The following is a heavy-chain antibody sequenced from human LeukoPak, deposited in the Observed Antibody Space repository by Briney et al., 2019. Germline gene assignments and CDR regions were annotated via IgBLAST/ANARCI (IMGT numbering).Heavy chain of an antibody. J-gene: IGHJ5*02. CDR2: ISASGHAT. V-gene: IGHV3-23*01. Sequence: QPGGSLRLSCAASGFTFSSYAMSWVRQAPGKGLEAPGKGLEWVSTISASGHATYYPDSVRGRFTVSRDNSKSTLHLQMDSLRAEDSALYYCAKWPEGATPKLHHWGQGTLVTVSS. CDR3: AKWPEGATPKLHH. D-gene: IGHD1-26*01. CDR1: GFTFSSYA.